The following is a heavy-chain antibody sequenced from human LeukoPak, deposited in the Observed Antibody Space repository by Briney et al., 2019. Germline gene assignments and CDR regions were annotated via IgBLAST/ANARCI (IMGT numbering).Heavy chain of an antibody. V-gene: IGHV4-61*07. CDR2: XXXSGST. J-gene: IGHJ6*02. CDR3: ARHSMVRGVIIYSHYGMDV. Sequence: IGYXXXSGSTNYNPSLKSRVTISVDTSKNQFSLKLSSVTAADTAVYYCARHSMVRGVIIYSHYGMDVWGQGTTVTVSS. D-gene: IGHD3-10*01.